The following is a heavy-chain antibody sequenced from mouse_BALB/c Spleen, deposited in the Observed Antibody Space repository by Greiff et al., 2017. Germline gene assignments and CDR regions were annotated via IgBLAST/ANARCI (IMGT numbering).Heavy chain of an antibody. D-gene: IGHD2-3*01. Sequence: EVQVVESGGGLVQPGGSLRLSCATSGFTFTDYYMSWVRQPPGKALEWLGFIRNKANGYTTEYSASVKGRFTISRDNSQSILYLQMNTLRAEDSATYYCAREGWLLRGYYYAMDYWGQGTSVTVSS. CDR1: GFTFTDYY. J-gene: IGHJ4*01. V-gene: IGHV7-3*02. CDR3: AREGWLLRGYYYAMDY. CDR2: IRNKANGYTT.